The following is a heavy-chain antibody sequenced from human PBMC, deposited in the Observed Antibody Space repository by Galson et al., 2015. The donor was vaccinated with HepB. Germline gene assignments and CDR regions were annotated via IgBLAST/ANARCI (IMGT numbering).Heavy chain of an antibody. CDR1: GFIFSSYE. Sequence: SLRLSCAGSGFIFSSYEVNWVRQAPGKGLERVAYISNGGGTIYYAESVEGRFTISRDNAKNSLYLQMNSLRAEDTAVYYCARVLTSYSDYWGQGTLVTVSS. J-gene: IGHJ4*02. V-gene: IGHV3-48*03. CDR2: ISNGGGTI. CDR3: ARVLTSYSDY.